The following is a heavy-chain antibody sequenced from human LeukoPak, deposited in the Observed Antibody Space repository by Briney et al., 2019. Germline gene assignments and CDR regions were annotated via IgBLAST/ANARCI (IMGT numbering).Heavy chain of an antibody. V-gene: IGHV4-4*09. D-gene: IGHD6-19*01. Sequence: PSETLSLTCAVSGGSISSYYWSWIRQPPGKGLEWIGYIYASGSTNYNPSLKSRVSISVDTSKNQFSLKLNSVTAADTAVYYCVRSGGYSSPFAFWDQGSLVTVSS. CDR1: GGSISSYY. CDR3: VRSGGYSSPFAF. CDR2: IYASGST. J-gene: IGHJ4*02.